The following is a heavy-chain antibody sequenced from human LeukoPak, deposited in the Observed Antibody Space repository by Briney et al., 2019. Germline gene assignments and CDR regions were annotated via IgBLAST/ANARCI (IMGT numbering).Heavy chain of an antibody. J-gene: IGHJ3*02. CDR3: ARMGPYSSNPRTFDI. D-gene: IGHD6-13*01. Sequence: SETLSLTCTVSGGSISSYYWSWIRQPPGKGLEWIGYIYYSGSTNYNPSLKSRVTISVDTSKNQFSLKLSSVTAADTAVYYCARMGPYSSNPRTFDIWGQGTMVTVSS. V-gene: IGHV4-59*12. CDR2: IYYSGST. CDR1: GGSISSYY.